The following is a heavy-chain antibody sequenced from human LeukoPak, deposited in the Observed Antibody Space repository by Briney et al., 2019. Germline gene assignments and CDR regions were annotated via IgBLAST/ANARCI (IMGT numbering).Heavy chain of an antibody. V-gene: IGHV3-74*01. Sequence: GGSLRLSCAASGFTFSSYWMHWVRQAPGPGLVWVSRIKSDGSTNYADSVKGRFTISRDNAKNTVSLQMNSLRAEDTGVYYCARAPSEIGGYYPEYFRHWGQGTLVTASS. CDR3: ARAPSEIGGYYPEYFRH. J-gene: IGHJ1*01. D-gene: IGHD3-22*01. CDR1: GFTFSSYW. CDR2: IKSDGST.